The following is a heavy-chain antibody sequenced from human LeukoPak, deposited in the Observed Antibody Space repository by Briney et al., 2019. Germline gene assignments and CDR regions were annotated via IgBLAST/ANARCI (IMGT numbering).Heavy chain of an antibody. CDR3: AKGGSPYYYDSSGYYFDY. CDR1: GFTFKTYA. CDR2: ISGSGGST. D-gene: IGHD3-22*01. Sequence: GGSLRLSCAASGFTFKTYALGWVRQAPGKGLEWVSAISGSGGSTYYADSVKGRFTISRDNSKNTLYLQMNSLRAEDTAVYYCAKGGSPYYYDSSGYYFDYWGQGTLVTVSS. J-gene: IGHJ4*02. V-gene: IGHV3-23*01.